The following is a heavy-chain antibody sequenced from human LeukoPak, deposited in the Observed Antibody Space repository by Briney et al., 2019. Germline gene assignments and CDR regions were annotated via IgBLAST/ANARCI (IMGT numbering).Heavy chain of an antibody. CDR3: ARSDGYGLVGI. Sequence: SETLSLTCTVSGASISSSDYNWGWIRQPPGKGLEWIGSINYSGSTYYNPSLKSRVTISVDSSKIQFSLRLSSVTAADTAVYYCARSDGYGLVGIWGQGTMVTVSS. D-gene: IGHD3-10*01. CDR1: GASISSSDYN. V-gene: IGHV4-39*07. CDR2: INYSGST. J-gene: IGHJ3*02.